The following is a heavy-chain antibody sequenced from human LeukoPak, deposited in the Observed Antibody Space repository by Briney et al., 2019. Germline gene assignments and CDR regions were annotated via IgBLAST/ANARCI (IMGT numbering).Heavy chain of an antibody. CDR3: ARVGRGVYGMDV. CDR2: IINSGGTV. J-gene: IGHJ6*02. CDR1: GFTFSIHG. D-gene: IGHD3-10*01. V-gene: IGHV3-48*02. Sequence: PGGSLRLSCAASGFTFSIHGMNWDRQARGKGLEWVSYIINSGGTVYYTDSVQGRFTISRDNARNSLFLQMNSLRDEDTAVYYCARVGRGVYGMDVWGQGTTDTVSS.